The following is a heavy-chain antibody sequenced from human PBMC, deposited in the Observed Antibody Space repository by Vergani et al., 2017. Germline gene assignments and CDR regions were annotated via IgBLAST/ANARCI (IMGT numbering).Heavy chain of an antibody. Sequence: QVQLHESGPGLVKPSQTLSLTCTVSGGSITRGSFYWSWIRQPAGKGLEWIGRIHSSGTSNYNPSLKSRVTLPVDKSKNQLSLRMTSVTAADTAVYYCARDSWTSELRVVYWFDTWGQGTLVSVSS. V-gene: IGHV4-61*02. J-gene: IGHJ5*02. CDR2: IHSSGTS. D-gene: IGHD1-26*01. CDR3: ARDSWTSELRVVYWFDT. CDR1: GGSITRGSFY.